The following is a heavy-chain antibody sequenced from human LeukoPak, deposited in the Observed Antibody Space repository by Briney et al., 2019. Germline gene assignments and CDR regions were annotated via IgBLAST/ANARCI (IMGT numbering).Heavy chain of an antibody. CDR2: MNPNSGNT. Sequence: GASVKVSCKASGYTFTSYDINWVRQATGQGLEWMGWMNPNSGNTGYAQKFQGRVTMTTDTSTSAAYMELRSLRSDDTAVYYCARVGSGSYYSSPTARKLGFDYWGQGTLVTVSS. CDR1: GYTFTSYD. V-gene: IGHV1-8*01. J-gene: IGHJ4*02. CDR3: ARVGSGSYYSSPTARKLGFDY. D-gene: IGHD1-26*01.